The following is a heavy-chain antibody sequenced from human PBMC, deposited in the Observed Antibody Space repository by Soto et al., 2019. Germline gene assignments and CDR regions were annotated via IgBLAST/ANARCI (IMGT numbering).Heavy chain of an antibody. CDR2: VSGSGGST. Sequence: GVSLRLSFAAPEFTFSSYSMSWVRQAPGKGLEWVSGVSGSGGSTYCVDSVKGRFTISRDNSKNTLYLQMNSLRAENTAVYYCAKDFGYNYGYDAFDIWGQGTMVTVSS. CDR3: AKDFGYNYGYDAFDI. D-gene: IGHD5-18*01. J-gene: IGHJ3*02. V-gene: IGHV3-23*01. CDR1: EFTFSSYS.